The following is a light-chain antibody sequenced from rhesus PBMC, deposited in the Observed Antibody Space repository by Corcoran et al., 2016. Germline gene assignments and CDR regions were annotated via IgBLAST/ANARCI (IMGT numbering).Light chain of an antibody. J-gene: IGKJ2*01. V-gene: IGKV1-74*01. CDR2: KAY. Sequence: DIQMTQSPSSLSASVGDRVTITCRASENVNNYLNWYQQKPGKAPKLLIYKAYTLQIGVPSRFRGSGSGTDYTFTISILQPEDLATYYCRHGYGTPYSFGKGTKVEIK. CDR3: RHGYGTPYS. CDR1: ENVNNY.